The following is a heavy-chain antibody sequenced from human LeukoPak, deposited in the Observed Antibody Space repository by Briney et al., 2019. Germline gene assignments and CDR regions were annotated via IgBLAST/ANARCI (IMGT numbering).Heavy chain of an antibody. V-gene: IGHV3-23*01. Sequence: DPGGSLRLSCAASGFTFSSYAMSWVRQAPGKGLEWVSAITSSGGSTYYVDSVKGRFTISRDNSKNTLYLQVNSLRAEDTAVYYCAKRYYYDNSGLWDSWGQGNLVTVSS. CDR1: GFTFSSYA. D-gene: IGHD3-22*01. CDR2: ITSSGGST. J-gene: IGHJ4*02. CDR3: AKRYYYDNSGLWDS.